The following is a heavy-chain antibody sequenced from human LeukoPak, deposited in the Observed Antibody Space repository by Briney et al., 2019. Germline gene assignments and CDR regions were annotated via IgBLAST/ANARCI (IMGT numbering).Heavy chain of an antibody. D-gene: IGHD6-13*01. CDR2: ISYDGSNK. CDR3: AKDSWGEQQLNPHFDY. Sequence: QPVASLRLSCAASGFTFSSYAMSWVRQAPGKGLEWVAVISYDGSNKYYADSVKGRFTISRDNSKNTLYLQMNSLRAEDTAVYYCAKDSWGEQQLNPHFDYWGQGTLVTVSS. J-gene: IGHJ4*02. CDR1: GFTFSSYA. V-gene: IGHV3-30*18.